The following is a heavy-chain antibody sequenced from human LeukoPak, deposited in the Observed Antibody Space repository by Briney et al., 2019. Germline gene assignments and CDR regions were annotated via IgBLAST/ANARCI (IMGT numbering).Heavy chain of an antibody. D-gene: IGHD5-18*01. Sequence: GGSLRLSCAASGFTFRTSGMNWVRQAPGKGLEWVSYISSSGTTISYAQSVKGRFTISRDNAKNSLYLQMNSLRAKDTAVYYCARADWDTAMIDYWGQGTLVTVSS. J-gene: IGHJ4*02. V-gene: IGHV3-48*04. CDR3: ARADWDTAMIDY. CDR1: GFTFRTSG. CDR2: ISSSGTTI.